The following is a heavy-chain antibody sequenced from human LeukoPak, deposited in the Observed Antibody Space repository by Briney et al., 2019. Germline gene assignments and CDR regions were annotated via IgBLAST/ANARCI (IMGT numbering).Heavy chain of an antibody. CDR3: ANLGDNSGWSALDY. CDR2: IIPIFGTA. V-gene: IGHV1-69*05. Sequence: GASVKVSCKASGGTFSSYAISWVRQAPGQGLEWMGGIIPIFGTANYAQKFQGRVTMTRDTSTSTAYMEPSSLRFEDTAVYYCANLGDNSGWSALDYWGQGTLVTVSS. J-gene: IGHJ4*02. CDR1: GGTFSSYA. D-gene: IGHD6-13*01.